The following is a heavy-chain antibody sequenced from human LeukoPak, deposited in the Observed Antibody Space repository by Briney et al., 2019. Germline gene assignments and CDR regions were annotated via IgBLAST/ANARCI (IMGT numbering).Heavy chain of an antibody. D-gene: IGHD5-24*01. V-gene: IGHV4-34*01. CDR1: GGSFSGYY. J-gene: IGHJ4*02. CDR3: ARLRFGGWLQFNYDY. CDR2: INHSGST. Sequence: PSETLSLTCAVYGGSFSGYYWSWIRQPPGKGLEWIGEINHSGSTYYNPSLKSRVTISVDTSKNQFSLKLSSVTAADTAVYYCARLRFGGWLQFNYDYWGQGTLVTVSS.